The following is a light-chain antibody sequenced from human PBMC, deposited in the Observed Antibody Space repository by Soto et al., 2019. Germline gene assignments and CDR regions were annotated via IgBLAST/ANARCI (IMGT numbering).Light chain of an antibody. Sequence: EIVLTQSPGTLSLSPGERATLSCRASQSFSSSYLAWYQQKPGQAPRQLIYGASSMATGIPDRFSGSASGTAFNLTITRLEPEDYAVYYCQHYRTAFGGVTRVEIK. CDR3: QHYRTA. CDR1: QSFSSSY. J-gene: IGKJ4*01. CDR2: GAS. V-gene: IGKV3-20*01.